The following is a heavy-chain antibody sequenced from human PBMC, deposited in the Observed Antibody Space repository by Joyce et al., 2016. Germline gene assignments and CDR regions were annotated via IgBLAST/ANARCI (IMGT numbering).Heavy chain of an antibody. Sequence: QQQLQESGPGLVKPSETLSLTCIVSGGSIRTSSYFWGWIRQPPGKGLAWLGSIYFSGKSYHNPSLKSRVIISVDTFKNQFSLKLSSVTAADTAVYYCARSGSYGLWYFDLWGRGTLVSVSS. CDR2: IYFSGKS. CDR1: GGSIRTSSYF. CDR3: ARSGSYGLWYFDL. J-gene: IGHJ2*01. V-gene: IGHV4-39*01. D-gene: IGHD4-17*01.